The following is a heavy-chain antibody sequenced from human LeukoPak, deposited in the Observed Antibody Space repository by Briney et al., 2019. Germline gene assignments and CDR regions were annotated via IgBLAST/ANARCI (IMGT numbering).Heavy chain of an antibody. CDR1: GYTFLDYY. CDR3: ARVRPCTTATCYRWFDP. Sequence: ASVKVSCKASGYTFLDYYMHWVRQAPGQGLEWMGWISPNSGGTNYAQKFQGRVTVTRDTSISTVYIDLSGLRSDDTAMYYCARVRPCTTATCYRWFDPWGQGTLVTVSS. D-gene: IGHD2-2*01. J-gene: IGHJ5*02. CDR2: ISPNSGGT. V-gene: IGHV1-2*02.